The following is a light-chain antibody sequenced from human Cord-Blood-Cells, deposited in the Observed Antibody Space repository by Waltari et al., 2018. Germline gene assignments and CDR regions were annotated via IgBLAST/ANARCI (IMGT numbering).Light chain of an antibody. V-gene: IGKV3-15*01. CDR1: QSVSSN. Sequence: EIVMTQSPHTLSAAPGEIATLPCGASQSVSSNLAWYQQKPGQAPRLLIYGASTRAIGIPARFSGSGSGTEFTLTISSLQSEDFAVYYCQQYNNWPPWTFGQGTKVEIK. CDR2: GAS. J-gene: IGKJ1*01. CDR3: QQYNNWPPWT.